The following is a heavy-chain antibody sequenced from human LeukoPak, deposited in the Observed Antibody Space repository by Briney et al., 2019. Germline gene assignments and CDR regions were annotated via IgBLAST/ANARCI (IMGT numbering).Heavy chain of an antibody. J-gene: IGHJ4*02. D-gene: IGHD6-13*01. CDR2: ISSSGTTT. Sequence: GGSLRLSCAASGFSFSVYEIHWVRQAPGKGLEWISDISSSGTTTYYADSVKGRFTISRDNSMNSVSLQMSSLRVEDTAIYYCTKDDSSSWYDYFFDYWGQGTLVTVSS. CDR3: TKDDSSSWYDYFFDY. CDR1: GFSFSVYE. V-gene: IGHV3-48*03.